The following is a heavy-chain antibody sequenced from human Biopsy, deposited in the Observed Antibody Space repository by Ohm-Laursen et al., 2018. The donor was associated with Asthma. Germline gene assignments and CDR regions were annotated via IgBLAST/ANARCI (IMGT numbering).Heavy chain of an antibody. CDR2: IYYSGTT. D-gene: IGHD6-13*01. J-gene: IGHJ6*02. CDR1: SGSGGYMRSGNYY. CDR3: VRGSSSWHHGPFHYYYGLDV. Sequence: TLSLTCSLSSGSGGYMRSGNYYWGWIRQPPGKGLEWIGSIYYSGTTYYNPSLESRVTVSADTSKNQSSLKLTSVTAADTAVYYCVRGSSSWHHGPFHYYYGLDVWDQGTTATVSS. V-gene: IGHV4-39*01.